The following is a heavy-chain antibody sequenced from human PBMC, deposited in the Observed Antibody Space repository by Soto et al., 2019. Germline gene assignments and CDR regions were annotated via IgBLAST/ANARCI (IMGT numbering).Heavy chain of an antibody. D-gene: IGHD1-7*01. J-gene: IGHJ5*02. CDR1: GGSINSYY. V-gene: IGHV4-59*08. Sequence: SQTLSLTCTVSGGSINSYYWSWIRQPPGMGLEWIGHIYYSGSTNYNPSLKSRVTISVDTSNNQFSLKLNSVTAADTAVYYCARTNYNWFDPWGQGTLVTVSS. CDR3: ARTNYNWFDP. CDR2: IYYSGST.